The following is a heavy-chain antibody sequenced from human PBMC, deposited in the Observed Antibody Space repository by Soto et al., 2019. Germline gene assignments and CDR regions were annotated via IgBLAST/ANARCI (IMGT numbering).Heavy chain of an antibody. Sequence: SVQVSCTASGYTFTSYDINWVRQATGQGLEWMGWMNPNSGNTGYAQKFQGRVTMTRNTSISTAYMELSSLRSEDTAVYYCARALAYGAYEIDPYWGKGTRVTVSS. D-gene: IGHD4-17*01. V-gene: IGHV1-8*01. CDR1: GYTFTSYD. CDR3: ARALAYGAYEIDPY. J-gene: IGHJ4*02. CDR2: MNPNSGNT.